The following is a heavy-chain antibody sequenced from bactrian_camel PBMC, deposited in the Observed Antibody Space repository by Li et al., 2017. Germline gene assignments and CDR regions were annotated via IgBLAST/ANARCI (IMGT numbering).Heavy chain of an antibody. CDR1: PYTYIASGYC. D-gene: IGHD3*01. CDR3: KGVRLCGDSDIETV. CDR2: IDYDGTQ. V-gene: IGHV3S53*01. Sequence: HVQLVESGGGSVQTGGSLKLSCTASPYTYIASGYCMAWFREAPGKEREFVSSIDYDGTQKYADSVKGRFTASQGAENTVYLQMNSLTPEDTGLYRCKGVRLCGDSDIETVWSQGTQVTVS. J-gene: IGHJ4*01.